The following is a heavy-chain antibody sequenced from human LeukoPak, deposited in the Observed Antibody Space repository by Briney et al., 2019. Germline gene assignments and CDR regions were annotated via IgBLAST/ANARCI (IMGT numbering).Heavy chain of an antibody. J-gene: IGHJ4*02. CDR3: ARGEVDTAMVSFDY. V-gene: IGHV4-4*02. Sequence: SETLSPTCAVSGGSISSSNWWSWVRQPPGKGLEWIGEIYHSGSTNYNPSLKSRVTISVDKSKNQFSLKLSSVTAADTAVYYCARGEVDTAMVSFDYWGQGTLVTVSS. CDR2: IYHSGST. D-gene: IGHD5-18*01. CDR1: GGSISSSNW.